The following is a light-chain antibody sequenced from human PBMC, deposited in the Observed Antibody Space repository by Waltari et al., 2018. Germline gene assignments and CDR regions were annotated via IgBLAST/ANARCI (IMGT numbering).Light chain of an antibody. CDR1: NSHTRTNT. CDR2: NNN. V-gene: IGLV1-44*01. J-gene: IGLJ3*02. Sequence: QSVLTQPPSASVPPGQRGPISCSGGNSHTRTNTVTVYQQLPGAAPKLLLYNNNQRPSGVPDRFSGSKSGTSASLAISGLQSEDEADYYCAAWDDRLNGVVFGGGTKLTVL. CDR3: AAWDDRLNGVV.